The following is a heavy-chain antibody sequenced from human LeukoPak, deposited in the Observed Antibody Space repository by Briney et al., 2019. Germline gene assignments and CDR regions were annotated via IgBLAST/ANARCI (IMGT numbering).Heavy chain of an antibody. CDR2: ISSSGSTI. J-gene: IGHJ6*04. V-gene: IGHV3-48*03. CDR3: AELGITMIGGV. CDR1: GLTFSSYA. D-gene: IGHD3-10*02. Sequence: GGSLRLSCAASGLTFSSYAMTWVRQAPGKGLEWVSYISSSGSTIYYADSVKGRFTISRDNAKNSLYLQMNSLRAEDTAVYYCAELGITMIGGVWGKGTTVTISS.